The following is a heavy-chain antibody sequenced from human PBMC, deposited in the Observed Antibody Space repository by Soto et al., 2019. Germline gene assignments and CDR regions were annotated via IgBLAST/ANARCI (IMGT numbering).Heavy chain of an antibody. CDR2: MNPNSGNT. J-gene: IGHJ5*02. D-gene: IGHD6-6*01. Sequence: ASVKVSCKASGYTFTSYDINWVRQATGQGLEGMGWMNPNSGNTGYAQKFQGRVTMTRNTSISTAYMELSSLRSEDTAVYYCARGSIAARWGWFDPWGQGTLVTVSS. CDR3: ARGSIAARWGWFDP. V-gene: IGHV1-8*01. CDR1: GYTFTSYD.